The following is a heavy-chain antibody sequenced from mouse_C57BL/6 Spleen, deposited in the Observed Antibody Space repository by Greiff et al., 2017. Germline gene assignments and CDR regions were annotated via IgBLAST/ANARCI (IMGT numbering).Heavy chain of an antibody. J-gene: IGHJ4*01. V-gene: IGHV1-52*01. Sequence: QVQLQQPGAELVRPGSSVKLSCKASGYTFTSYWMHWVKQRPIQGLEWIGNIDPSDSETHYNQKFKDKATLTVDKSSSTAYMQLSSLTSEDSAVYDCARLGVTTGASYWALDYWGQGTSVTVSS. CDR2: IDPSDSET. D-gene: IGHD1-1*01. CDR1: GYTFTSYW. CDR3: ARLGVTTGASYWALDY.